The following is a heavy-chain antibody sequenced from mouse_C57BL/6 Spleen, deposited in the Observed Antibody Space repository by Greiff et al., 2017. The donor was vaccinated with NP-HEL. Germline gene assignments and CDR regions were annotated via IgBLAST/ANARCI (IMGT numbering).Heavy chain of an antibody. CDR3: ARGANYYGSSPDY. J-gene: IGHJ2*01. CDR2: IYPGDGDT. V-gene: IGHV1-80*01. Sequence: VQLQQSGAELVKPGASVKISCKASGYAFSRYWMNWVKQRPGKGLEWIGQIYPGDGDTNYNGKFKGKATLTADKSSSTAYMQLSSLTSEDSAVYFGARGANYYGSSPDYWGQGTTLTVSS. D-gene: IGHD1-1*01. CDR1: GYAFSRYW.